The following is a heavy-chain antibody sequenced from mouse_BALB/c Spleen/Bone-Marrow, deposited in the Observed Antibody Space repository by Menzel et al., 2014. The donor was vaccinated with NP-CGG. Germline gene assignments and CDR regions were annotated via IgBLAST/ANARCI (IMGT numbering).Heavy chain of an antibody. Sequence: QVQLQQSGAELAKPGASVKVSCKASGYTFTSYWMHWVKQRPGQGLGWIGYINPSTGYTEYNQKFKDKATLTADKSSSTAYMQLSSLTTEDSAVYYCARQITTVDYAMDYWGQGTSVTVSS. V-gene: IGHV1-7*01. CDR2: INPSTGYT. CDR1: GYTFTSYW. J-gene: IGHJ4*01. CDR3: ARQITTVDYAMDY. D-gene: IGHD1-1*01.